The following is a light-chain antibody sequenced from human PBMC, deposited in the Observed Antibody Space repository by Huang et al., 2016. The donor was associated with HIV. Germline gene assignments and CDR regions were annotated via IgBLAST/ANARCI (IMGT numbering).Light chain of an antibody. J-gene: IGKJ4*01. V-gene: IGKV1-9*01. CDR3: QQFSSYPLT. CDR2: ASS. CDR1: QGIPTY. Sequence: IQLTQSPSSLSIYVGDKVTITFRASQGIPTYVAWYQQRPGKDQKRLIYASSTLQNGVPSRFSGSGSGADFALSIANVQPEDSATYYCQQFSSYPLTFGGGTKVEIK.